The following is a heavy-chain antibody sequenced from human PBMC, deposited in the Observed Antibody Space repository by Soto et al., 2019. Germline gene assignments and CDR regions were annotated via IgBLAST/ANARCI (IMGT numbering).Heavy chain of an antibody. CDR2: IWYDGSNK. CDR1: GFTFSSYG. V-gene: IGHV3-33*01. D-gene: IGHD4-17*01. Sequence: QVQLVESGGGVVQPGRSLRLSCAASGFTFSSYGMHWVRQAPGKGLEWVAVIWYDGSNKYYADSVKGRFTISRDNSKNTLYLQMNSLRAEDTAVYYCAREGTTVTTSGNWYFDLWGPGTLVTVSS. CDR3: AREGTTVTTSGNWYFDL. J-gene: IGHJ2*01.